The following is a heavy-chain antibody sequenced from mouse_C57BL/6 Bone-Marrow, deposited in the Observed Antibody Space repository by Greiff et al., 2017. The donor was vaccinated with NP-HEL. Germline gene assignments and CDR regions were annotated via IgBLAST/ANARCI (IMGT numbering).Heavy chain of an antibody. CDR2: IYPGDGDT. V-gene: IGHV1-82*01. CDR3: ARRDYAMDY. CDR1: GYAFSSSW. Sequence: VQLQQSGPELVKPGASVKISCKASGYAFSSSWMDWVKQRPGKGLEWIGRIYPGDGDTNYNGKFKGKATLTADKSSSTAYMQLSSLTSEDSAVYFCARRDYAMDYWGQGTSVTVSS. J-gene: IGHJ4*01.